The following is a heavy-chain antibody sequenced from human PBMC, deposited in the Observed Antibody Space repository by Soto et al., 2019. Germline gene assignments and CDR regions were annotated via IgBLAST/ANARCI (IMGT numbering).Heavy chain of an antibody. V-gene: IGHV3-33*01. Sequence: GGSLRLSCSASGFTFSSYGVHWVRQAPGKGLEWVAVIWYDGSNKYYADSVKGRFTISRDNSKNTLYLQMNSLRAEDTAVYYCARHPSGYGMDVWGQGTTVTVSS. CDR3: ARHPSGYGMDV. CDR1: GFTFSSYG. D-gene: IGHD3-10*01. CDR2: IWYDGSNK. J-gene: IGHJ6*02.